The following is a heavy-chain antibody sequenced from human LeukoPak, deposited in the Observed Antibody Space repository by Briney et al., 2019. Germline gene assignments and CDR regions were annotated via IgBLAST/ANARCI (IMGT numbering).Heavy chain of an antibody. D-gene: IGHD6-13*01. CDR1: GYTFTGHY. CDR3: ARDPPTTPKPSAAAPDY. J-gene: IGHJ4*02. V-gene: IGHV1-46*01. Sequence: ASVKVSCKASGYTFTGHYMHWVRQAPGQGLEWMGIINPSGGSTSYAQKFQGRVTMTRDTSTSTVYMELSSLRSEDTAVYYCARDPPTTPKPSAAAPDYWGQGTQVTVSS. CDR2: INPSGGST.